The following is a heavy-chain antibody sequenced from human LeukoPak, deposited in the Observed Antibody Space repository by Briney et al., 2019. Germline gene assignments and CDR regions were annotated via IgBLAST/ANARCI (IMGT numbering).Heavy chain of an antibody. CDR1: GGSISSDSYS. Sequence: PSETLSLTCTVSGGSISSDSYSWGWIRQPPGKGLEWIATIYYSGSTFYNPSLKSRVTISVDTSKHQFSLKLSSVPAADTAVYYCARRGYNYGDAFDVWGPGTMVTVSS. CDR3: ARRGYNYGDAFDV. D-gene: IGHD5-18*01. J-gene: IGHJ3*01. V-gene: IGHV4-39*01. CDR2: IYYSGST.